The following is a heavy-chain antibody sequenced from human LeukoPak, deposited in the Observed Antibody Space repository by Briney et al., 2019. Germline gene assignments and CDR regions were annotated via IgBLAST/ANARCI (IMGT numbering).Heavy chain of an antibody. Sequence: SETLSLTCTVSGDSISSYYWTWIRQPPGKGLEWIGYIYTSGSTNYNPSLKSRLTISVDASKNQFSLKLSSVTAADTAVYYCAGGFWSGYYTSWGQGTLVTVSS. CDR2: IYTSGST. CDR1: GDSISSYY. V-gene: IGHV4-4*09. CDR3: AGGFWSGYYTS. D-gene: IGHD3-3*01. J-gene: IGHJ5*02.